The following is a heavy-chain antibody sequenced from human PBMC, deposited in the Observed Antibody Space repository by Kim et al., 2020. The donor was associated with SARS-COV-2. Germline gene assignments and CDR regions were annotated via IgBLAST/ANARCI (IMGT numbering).Heavy chain of an antibody. J-gene: IGHJ5*02. Sequence: SETLSLTCTVSGGSISSSLYFWGWIRQPPGKGLEWIGTIYQSGSTYYNPSLKSRVTISVDTSKNQFSLKLSSVTAADTAVYYCGRRPPRGCTGGNCYTGWFDPWGQGTLVTVSS. CDR3: GRRPPRGCTGGNCYTGWFDP. CDR2: IYQSGST. D-gene: IGHD2-15*01. V-gene: IGHV4-39*01. CDR1: GGSISSSLYF.